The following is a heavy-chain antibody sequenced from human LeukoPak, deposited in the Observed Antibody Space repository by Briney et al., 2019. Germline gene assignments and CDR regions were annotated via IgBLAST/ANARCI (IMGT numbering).Heavy chain of an antibody. CDR1: GFIFRNYA. J-gene: IGHJ4*02. Sequence: PGGSLRLSCAASGFIFRNYAMRWVRQAPGKGLEWVSAISGGGGDRFYADSVKGRFTISRDNSKNTLYLQMSSLRVEDTAVYYCAKEEVGAVAGRFDFWGQGTLVTVSS. CDR3: AKEEVGAVAGRFDF. V-gene: IGHV3-23*01. CDR2: ISGGGGDR. D-gene: IGHD6-19*01.